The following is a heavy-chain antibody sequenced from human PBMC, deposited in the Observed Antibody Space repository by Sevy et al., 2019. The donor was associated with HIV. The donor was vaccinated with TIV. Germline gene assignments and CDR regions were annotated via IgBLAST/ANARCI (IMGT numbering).Heavy chain of an antibody. J-gene: IGHJ4*02. V-gene: IGHV3-23*01. CDR1: GFTFSTYA. Sequence: GGSLRLSCAASGFTFSTYAMSWVRQAPGKGLEWVSGISGSGGRTYYADFVKGRFTISRDNSKNTLYLQMNSLRTEVMAVYYCAKVGDYSNYDFDYWGQGTQVTVSS. CDR2: ISGSGGRT. D-gene: IGHD4-4*01. CDR3: AKVGDYSNYDFDY.